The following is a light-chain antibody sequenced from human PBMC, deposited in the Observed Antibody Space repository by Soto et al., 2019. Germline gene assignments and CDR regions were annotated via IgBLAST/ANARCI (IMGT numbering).Light chain of an antibody. J-gene: IGKJ2*01. CDR3: QQYGSSPPYT. CDR2: GSS. V-gene: IGKV3-20*01. Sequence: EVVLTQSQGSLSLSPGERATLSCRASENVSNNYLAWYQQKPGQDPRLLIFGSSDRAAGIPDRFSGSGSGTDFTLTISRLEPEDFAVYYCQQYGSSPPYTFGQGTKLEIK. CDR1: ENVSNNY.